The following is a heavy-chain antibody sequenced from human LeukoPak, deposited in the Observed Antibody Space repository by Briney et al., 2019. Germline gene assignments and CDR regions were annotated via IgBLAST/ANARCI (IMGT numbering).Heavy chain of an antibody. D-gene: IGHD1-14*01. CDR3: AKDLSLSPEVDRPPPPMVDY. J-gene: IGHJ4*02. CDR1: GFIFSNSW. CDR2: INLDGGEE. V-gene: IGHV3-7*01. Sequence: GGSLRLSCAASGFIFSNSWMNWVRQAPGKGLEWVANINLDGGEERYVDSVKGRFTISRDNAKNSLYLQMNSLRVEDTAVYYCAKDLSLSPEVDRPPPPMVDYWGQGTLVTVSS.